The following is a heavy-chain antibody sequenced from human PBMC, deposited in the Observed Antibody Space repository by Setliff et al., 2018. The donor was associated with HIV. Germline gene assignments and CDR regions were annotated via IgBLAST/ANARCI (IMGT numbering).Heavy chain of an antibody. CDR3: ARIFGDQGYYYGMDV. V-gene: IGHV4-59*01. D-gene: IGHD3-3*01. CDR2: IYYSGST. J-gene: IGHJ6*02. Sequence: PSETLSLTCTVSGGSISSYYWSWIRQPPGKGLEWIGYIYYSGSTNYNPSLKSRGTISVDTSKNQFSLKLSSVIAADTAVYYCARIFGDQGYYYGMDVWGQGTTVTVSS. CDR1: GGSISSYY.